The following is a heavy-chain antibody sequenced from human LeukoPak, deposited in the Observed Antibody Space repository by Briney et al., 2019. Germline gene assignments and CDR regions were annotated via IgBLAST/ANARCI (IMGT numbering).Heavy chain of an antibody. CDR1: GFSLRTPGVA. V-gene: IGHV2-5*01. J-gene: IGHJ4*02. CDR2: HYWNNDK. CDR3: AHKGRGSGSFTM. Sequence: SGPTLVNPTQTLTLTCTFSGFSLRTPGVAVGWIRQPPGKALEWLAVHYWNNDKSYSPSLKSRLTVTKDSSKNQVVLIMTNMDPVDTATYYCAHKGRGSGSFTMWGQGTLVTVSS. D-gene: IGHD3-10*01.